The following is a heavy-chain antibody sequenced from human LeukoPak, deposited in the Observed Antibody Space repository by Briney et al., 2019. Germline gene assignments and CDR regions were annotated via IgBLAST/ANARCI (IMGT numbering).Heavy chain of an antibody. CDR1: GFTFSSYE. D-gene: IGHD3-10*01. CDR3: ARSATRRGVIIPFDY. Sequence: GGSLRLSCAASGFTFSSYEMNWVRQAPGKGLEWVSYISSSGSTIYYADSVKGRFTISRDNAKNSLYLQMNSLRAEDTAVYYCARSATRRGVIIPFDYWGQGTLVTVSS. CDR2: ISSSGSTI. J-gene: IGHJ4*02. V-gene: IGHV3-48*03.